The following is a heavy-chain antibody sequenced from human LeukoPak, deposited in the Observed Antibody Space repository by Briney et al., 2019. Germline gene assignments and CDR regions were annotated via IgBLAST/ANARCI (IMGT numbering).Heavy chain of an antibody. V-gene: IGHV3-23*01. CDR1: GFTFSSYA. D-gene: IGHD6-13*01. Sequence: GGSLRLSCAASGFTFSSYAMSWVRQAPGKGLEWVSAISGSGGSTYYADSVKGRFTISRDNSKNTLYLQMNSLRAEDTAVYYCAKDLFSTTSRSLIDYWGQGTLVTVSS. J-gene: IGHJ4*02. CDR3: AKDLFSTTSRSLIDY. CDR2: ISGSGGST.